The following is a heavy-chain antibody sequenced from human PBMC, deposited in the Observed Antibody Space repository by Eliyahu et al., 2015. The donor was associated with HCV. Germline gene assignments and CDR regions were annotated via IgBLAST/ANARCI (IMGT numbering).Heavy chain of an antibody. Sequence: EVQLAESGGGSVQPGRSLRLSCVVSGFTFNDHAMHWVRQTPGNGLEGVAGISWNGGTEGYADSVKGRFSISRDNAKNSLYLQMNSLRLEDTALYFCTRDITSSWPFYAFDIWGQGTMVTVSS. CDR2: ISWNGGTE. V-gene: IGHV3-9*01. CDR3: TRDITSSWPFYAFDI. D-gene: IGHD6-19*01. J-gene: IGHJ3*02. CDR1: GFTFNDHA.